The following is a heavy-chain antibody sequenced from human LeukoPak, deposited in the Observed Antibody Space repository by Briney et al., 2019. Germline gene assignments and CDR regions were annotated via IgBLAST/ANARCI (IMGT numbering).Heavy chain of an antibody. CDR1: GGSISSGSYY. CDR3: ARASLRFLEWLPNDAFDI. CDR2: IYTSGST. Sequence: SETLSLTCTVSGGSISSGSYYWSWIRQPAGKGLEWIGCIYTSGSTNYNPSLKSRVTISVDTSKNQFSLKLSSVTAADTAVYYCARASLRFLEWLPNDAFDIWGQGTMVTVSS. J-gene: IGHJ3*02. V-gene: IGHV4-61*02. D-gene: IGHD3-3*01.